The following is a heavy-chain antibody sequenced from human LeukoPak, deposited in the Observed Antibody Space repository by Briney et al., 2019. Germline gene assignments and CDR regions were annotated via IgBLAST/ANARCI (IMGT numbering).Heavy chain of an antibody. V-gene: IGHV4-34*01. J-gene: IGHJ3*02. Sequence: PSETLSLTCAVYGGSFSGYYWSWIRQPPGKGLEWIGEINHSGSTNYNPSLKSRVTISVDTSKNQFSLKLSSVTAADTAVYYCARDQHPMYSSSSHAFDIWGQGTMVTVSS. CDR3: ARDQHPMYSSSSHAFDI. D-gene: IGHD6-6*01. CDR1: GGSFSGYY. CDR2: INHSGST.